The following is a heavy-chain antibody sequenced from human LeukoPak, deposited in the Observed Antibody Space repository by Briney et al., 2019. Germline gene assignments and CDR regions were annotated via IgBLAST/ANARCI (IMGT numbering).Heavy chain of an antibody. V-gene: IGHV3-21*06. CDR3: TRDLSAGLPGGFDS. Sequence: PGGSLRLSCAASGVSFSLYSMNWVRQAPGKGLEWVSTISRNRNYIYYAGSVKSRFAISRDDARNSLFLHMNSLRAEGSAVYFCTRDLSAGLPGGFDSWVQGTLVSVSS. J-gene: IGHJ4*02. CDR2: ISRNRNYI. D-gene: IGHD3-10*01. CDR1: GVSFSLYS.